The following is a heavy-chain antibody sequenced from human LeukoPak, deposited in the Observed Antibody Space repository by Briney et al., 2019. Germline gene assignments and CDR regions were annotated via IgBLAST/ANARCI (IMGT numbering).Heavy chain of an antibody. CDR3: ARLTDYYDSSGSPGAFDI. J-gene: IGHJ3*02. CDR2: IYYSGST. D-gene: IGHD3-22*01. CDR1: GGSISSSSYY. V-gene: IGHV4-39*01. Sequence: SETLSLTCTVSGGSISSSSYYWGWIRQPPGKRLEWIGSIYYSGSTYYNPSLKSRVTISVDTSKNRFSLKLSSVTAADTAVYYCARLTDYYDSSGSPGAFDIWGQGTMVTVSS.